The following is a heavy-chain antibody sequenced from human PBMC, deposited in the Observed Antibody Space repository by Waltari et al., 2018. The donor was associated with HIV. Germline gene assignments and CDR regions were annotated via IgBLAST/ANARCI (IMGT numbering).Heavy chain of an antibody. CDR1: GFTCNSFD. CDR2: ISYDGRHI. D-gene: IGHD1-20*01. J-gene: IGHJ4*02. V-gene: IGHV3-30*04. CDR3: ARAYNWNIRSPGFCDF. Sequence: QVQLVDSGGGVVQPGRSRRLSCAASGFTCNSFDLNGVGQCPGRGLEWVAVISYDGRHIFYSDSVRGRFTISRDNSKNTLYLQMNSLTPADTAVYYCARAYNWNIRSPGFCDFWGQGTLVTVSS.